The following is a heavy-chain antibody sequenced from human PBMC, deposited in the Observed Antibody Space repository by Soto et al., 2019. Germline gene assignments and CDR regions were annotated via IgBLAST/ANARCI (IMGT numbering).Heavy chain of an antibody. CDR2: IWYDGSKQ. Sequence: QVQLVESGGGVVQPGRSLRLSCTASGFTFSNYGMHWVRQAPGKGLEWVTFIWYDGSKQYHADSVKGRFTISRANSKNTLSLQMTSLRAEDTAVYFCARTYYDVLSGFGWYFDLWCRGTLVTVSS. CDR3: ARTYYDVLSGFGWYFDL. J-gene: IGHJ2*01. V-gene: IGHV3-33*03. CDR1: GFTFSNYG. D-gene: IGHD3-3*01.